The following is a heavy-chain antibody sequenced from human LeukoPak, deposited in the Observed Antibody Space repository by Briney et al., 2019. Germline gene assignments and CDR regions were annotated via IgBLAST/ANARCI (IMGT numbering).Heavy chain of an antibody. CDR3: ARVDSSSWSERQGFDP. J-gene: IGHJ5*02. CDR2: ISSSSSYI. D-gene: IGHD6-13*01. Sequence: GGSLRLSCAASGFTFSSYSMSWVRQAPGKGLEWVSSISSSSSYIYYADSVKGRFTISRDNAKNSLYLQMNSLRAEDTAVYYCARVDSSSWSERQGFDPWGQGTLVTVSS. CDR1: GFTFSSYS. V-gene: IGHV3-21*01.